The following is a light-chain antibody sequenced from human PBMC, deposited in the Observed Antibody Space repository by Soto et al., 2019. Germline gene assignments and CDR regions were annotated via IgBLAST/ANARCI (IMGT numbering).Light chain of an antibody. CDR1: QSVSSN. CDR3: QLYGISPH. V-gene: IGKV3-15*01. Sequence: EIVMTQSPATLSVSPGERVTLSCRASQSVSSNLAWYQQKPGQAPRLLMYGASTRATGIPARFSGSGSGTDFTLTINRLEPEDFAVYYCQLYGISPHFGQGTRLEIK. CDR2: GAS. J-gene: IGKJ5*01.